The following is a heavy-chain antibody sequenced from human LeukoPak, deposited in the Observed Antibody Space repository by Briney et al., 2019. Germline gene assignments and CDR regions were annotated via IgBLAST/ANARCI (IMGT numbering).Heavy chain of an antibody. CDR1: GGSIRSYY. D-gene: IGHD3-10*01. CDR3: ARDLIVPVGLTGSGSYSTDY. J-gene: IGHJ4*02. CDR2: IYSSGST. Sequence: SETLSLTCTVSGGSIRSYYWSWIRQPAGKGLEWIGRIYSSGSTNYNPSLKSRVTMSVDTSKNQFSLKLSSVTAADTAVYYCARDLIVPVGLTGSGSYSTDYWGQGTLVSVSS. V-gene: IGHV4-4*07.